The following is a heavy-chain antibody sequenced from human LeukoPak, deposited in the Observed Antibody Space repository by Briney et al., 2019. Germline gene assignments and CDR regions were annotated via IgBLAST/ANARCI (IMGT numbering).Heavy chain of an antibody. J-gene: IGHJ4*02. CDR3: ASSASLVCLDY. Sequence: PGGSLRLSCAASGFTVSSNYMSWVRRAPGKGLEWVSVIYSGGSTYYANSVKGRFTISRDNSKNMLFLQMNSLRAEDTAVYFCASSASLVCLDYWGQGTLVTVSS. V-gene: IGHV3-53*01. CDR1: GFTVSSNY. CDR2: IYSGGST. D-gene: IGHD2-2*01.